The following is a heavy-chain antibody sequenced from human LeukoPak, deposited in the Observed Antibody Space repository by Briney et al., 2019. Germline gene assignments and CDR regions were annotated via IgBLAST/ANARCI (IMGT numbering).Heavy chain of an antibody. J-gene: IGHJ4*02. V-gene: IGHV4-59*12. CDR2: IYYSGST. Sequence: SETLSLTCTVSGGSISSYYWSWIRQPPGKGLEWIGYIYYSGSTYYNPSLKSRVTISVDRSKNQFSLKLSSVTAADAAVYYCARAVDSSGWPFDYWGQGTLVTVSS. D-gene: IGHD6-19*01. CDR1: GGSISSYY. CDR3: ARAVDSSGWPFDY.